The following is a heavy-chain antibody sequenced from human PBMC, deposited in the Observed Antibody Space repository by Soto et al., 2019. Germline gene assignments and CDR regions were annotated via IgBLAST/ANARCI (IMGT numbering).Heavy chain of an antibody. V-gene: IGHV4-34*10. CDR1: GGSFSGNW. J-gene: IGHJ4*02. D-gene: IGHD2-8*02. CDR2: IFRDGTA. Sequence: SESLSLTCAVYGGSFSGNWWTWVGRSPQRGLEYIGEIFRDGTANYYPSFERRVAMSVDTSRNQFSLKLTSVTAADPAGYFCGRLFYDTRLNSMYCAFWGPGTLVPVSS. CDR3: GRLFYDTRLNSMYCAF.